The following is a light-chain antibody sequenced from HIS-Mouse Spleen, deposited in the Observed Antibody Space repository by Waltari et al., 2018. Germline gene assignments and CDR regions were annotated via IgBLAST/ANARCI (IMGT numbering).Light chain of an antibody. CDR1: STHVGIYNL. CDR2: EGS. CDR3: CSYAGSSTFEV. J-gene: IGLJ2*01. V-gene: IGLV2-23*03. Sequence: QSALTQPASVSGSPGPSITIPCPEPSTHVGIYNLVSWYQQHPGKAPKLMIYEGSKRPSGVSNRFSGSKSGNTASLTISGLQAEDEADYYCCSYAGSSTFEVFGGGTKLTVL.